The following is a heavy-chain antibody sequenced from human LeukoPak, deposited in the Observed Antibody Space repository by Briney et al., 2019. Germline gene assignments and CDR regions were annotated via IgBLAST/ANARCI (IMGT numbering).Heavy chain of an antibody. V-gene: IGHV3-30-3*01. J-gene: IGHJ4*02. CDR2: ISYDGSNK. CDR1: GFTFSSYA. D-gene: IGHD6-19*01. Sequence: PGGSLRLSCAASGFTFSSYAMHWVRQAPGKGLEWVAVISYDGSNKYYADSVKGRFTISRDNSKNTLYLQMNSLRAEDTAVYYCAREWQWLVKDWGQGTLVTVSS. CDR3: AREWQWLVKD.